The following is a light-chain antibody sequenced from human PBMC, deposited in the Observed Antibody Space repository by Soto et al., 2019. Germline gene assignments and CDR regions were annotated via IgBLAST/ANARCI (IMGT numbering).Light chain of an antibody. V-gene: IGKV3-20*01. Sequence: EIVLTQSPGTLSLSPGERATLSCRASPSVSSSYLAWYQQTPGQAPRLLIYGASSRATGIPDRFSGSGSGTDFTLTISRLEPEDFAVYYCQQYGSSPLLEGTFGQGTKVELK. CDR2: GAS. J-gene: IGKJ1*01. CDR1: PSVSSSY. CDR3: QQYGSSPLLEGT.